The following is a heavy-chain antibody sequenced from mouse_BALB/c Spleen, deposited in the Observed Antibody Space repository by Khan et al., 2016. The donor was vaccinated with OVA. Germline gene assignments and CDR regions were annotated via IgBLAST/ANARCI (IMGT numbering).Heavy chain of an antibody. Sequence: QIQLVQSGPELKKPGETVKISCKASGYSFTNYGMNWVKQSPGKALKWMGWINTYTGKPTFPDAFKGRFASSLEPSASTPYFQITNLKNDDTATYFCARPPYFTYALDHWGQGTSVTVSS. CDR3: ARPPYFTYALDH. CDR2: INTYTGKP. V-gene: IGHV9-3-1*01. D-gene: IGHD2-10*01. CDR1: GYSFTNYG. J-gene: IGHJ4*01.